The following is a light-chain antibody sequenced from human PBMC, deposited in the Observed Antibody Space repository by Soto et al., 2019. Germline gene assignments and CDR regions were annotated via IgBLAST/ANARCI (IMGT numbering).Light chain of an antibody. Sequence: QSALTQPASVSGSPGQTITISCTGTSSDVGAYNYVSWYQQHPGKAHKLMIYEVSNRPSGVSDRFSGSKSGNTASLTISGLQAADEADYYCSSKRTTASLVFGTGTKVTVL. CDR3: SSKRTTASLV. V-gene: IGLV2-14*01. CDR2: EVS. J-gene: IGLJ1*01. CDR1: SSDVGAYNY.